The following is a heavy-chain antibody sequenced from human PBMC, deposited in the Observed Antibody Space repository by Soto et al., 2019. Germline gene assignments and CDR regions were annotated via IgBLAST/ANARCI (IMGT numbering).Heavy chain of an antibody. D-gene: IGHD3-22*01. V-gene: IGHV4-30-4*08. Sequence: SEPLSLTCTVSGDSVSRVGFHWVWIRRPPGKDLERIGYIYNGGSTYYRPSLESRMHMSLDATRNHYSLRLTSVTAADTAVYFYAISPVGVVTISYCEYWGQGKLVTVYS. CDR2: IYNGGST. CDR3: AISPVGVVTISYCEY. CDR1: GDSVSRVGFH. J-gene: IGHJ4*02.